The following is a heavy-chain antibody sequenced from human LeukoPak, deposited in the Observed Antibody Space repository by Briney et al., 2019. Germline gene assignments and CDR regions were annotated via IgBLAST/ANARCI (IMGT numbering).Heavy chain of an antibody. Sequence: ASVKVSCKASGYTFTSYGISWVRQAPGRGLEWMGWISAYNGNTNYAQKLQGRVTMTTDTSTSTAYMELRSLRSDDTAVYYCARGNYDSSGYYSPEYFQHWGQGTLVTVSS. CDR3: ARGNYDSSGYYSPEYFQH. J-gene: IGHJ1*01. CDR2: ISAYNGNT. V-gene: IGHV1-18*01. D-gene: IGHD3-22*01. CDR1: GYTFTSYG.